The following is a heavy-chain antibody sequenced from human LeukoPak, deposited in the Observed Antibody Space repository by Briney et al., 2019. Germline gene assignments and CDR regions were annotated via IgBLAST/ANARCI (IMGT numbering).Heavy chain of an antibody. D-gene: IGHD3-22*01. Sequence: GASVKVSCKASGYAFTRYYIHWVRQAPGQGLEWMGIINPSGGGTSNAQKFQGRVTMTRDTSTSTVYMEVSSLTSEDTAVYYCASASGYCAPPDYWGQGTLVTVSS. CDR1: GYAFTRYY. CDR3: ASASGYCAPPDY. J-gene: IGHJ4*02. CDR2: INPSGGGT. V-gene: IGHV1-46*01.